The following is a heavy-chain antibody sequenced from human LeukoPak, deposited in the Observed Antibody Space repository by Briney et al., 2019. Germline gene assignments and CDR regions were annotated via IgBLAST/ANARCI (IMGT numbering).Heavy chain of an antibody. V-gene: IGHV4-39*01. CDR2: IYYSGDT. CDR3: ARQEWLVLREDWFDP. J-gene: IGHJ5*02. CDR1: GGSISSSSYY. Sequence: SETLSLTCTVSGGSISSSSYYWGWIRQPPGKGLEWIGTIYYSGDTYYNPSLKSRVNISVHTSKNQFSLKLRSVTAADTAVYFCARQEWLVLREDWFDPWGQRALVTVSS. D-gene: IGHD6-19*01.